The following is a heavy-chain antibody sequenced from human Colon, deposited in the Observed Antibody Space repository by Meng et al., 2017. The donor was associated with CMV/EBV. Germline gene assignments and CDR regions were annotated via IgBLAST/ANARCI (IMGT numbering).Heavy chain of an antibody. D-gene: IGHD3/OR15-3a*01. CDR3: ARSEFWNSFYKHIDFDS. Sequence: ASVKVSCKSSGYTFTDYYIHWVRQAPGQGLEWMGWIDPKSGGTKYLQAFQGRVTMSSDTSMTTAYLDISGLRSDDTAIYYCARSEFWNSFYKHIDFDSWGQGTLVTVSS. J-gene: IGHJ4*02. V-gene: IGHV1-2*02. CDR2: IDPKSGGT. CDR1: GYTFTDYY.